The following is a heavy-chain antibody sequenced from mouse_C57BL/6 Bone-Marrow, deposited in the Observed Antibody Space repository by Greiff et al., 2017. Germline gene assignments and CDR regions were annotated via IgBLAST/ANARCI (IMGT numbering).Heavy chain of an antibody. V-gene: IGHV1-19*01. Sequence: VQLQQSGPVLVKPGASVKMSCKASGYTFTDYYMHWVKQSHGKSLEWIGVINPYNGGTSYNQKFKGKATLTVDKSSSTAYMEHNSLTSEDSAVYYCARAGYYYFDYWGRGTTLTVSS. D-gene: IGHD2-3*01. CDR1: GYTFTDYY. J-gene: IGHJ2*01. CDR3: ARAGYYYFDY. CDR2: INPYNGGT.